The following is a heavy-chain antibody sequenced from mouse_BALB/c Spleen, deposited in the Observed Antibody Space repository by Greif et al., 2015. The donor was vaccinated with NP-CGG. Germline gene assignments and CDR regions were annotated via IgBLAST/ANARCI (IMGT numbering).Heavy chain of an antibody. CDR3: VRGPITTVVDYAMDY. V-gene: IGHV10-1*02. J-gene: IGHJ4*01. CDR1: GFTFNTYA. D-gene: IGHD1-1*01. Sequence: EVKLVESGGGLVQPKGSLKLSCAASGFTFNTYAMNWVRQAPGKGLEWVARIRSKSNNYATYYADSVKDRFTISRDDSQSMLYLQMNSLKTEDTAMYYCVRGPITTVVDYAMDYWGQGTSVTVSP. CDR2: IRSKSNNYAT.